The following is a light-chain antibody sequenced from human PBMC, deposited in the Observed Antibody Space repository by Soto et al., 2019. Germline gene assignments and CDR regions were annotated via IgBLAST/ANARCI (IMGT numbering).Light chain of an antibody. CDR2: GAS. CDR3: QYYDKLATAIT. CDR1: ESVRTK. J-gene: IGKJ5*01. Sequence: ETVMTRSPATLSVSPWERSTLSCRASESVRTKLAWYQQKPGQATRLLIYGASSMATGIPARLSGSGSGTDFTLTISRLETEDFAVYYCQYYDKLATAITFGQGTRLEIK. V-gene: IGKV3D-15*01.